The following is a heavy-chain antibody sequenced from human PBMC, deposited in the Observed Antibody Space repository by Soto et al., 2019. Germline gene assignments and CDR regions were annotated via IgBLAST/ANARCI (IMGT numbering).Heavy chain of an antibody. CDR1: GFTFDDYA. V-gene: IGHV3-9*01. D-gene: IGHD6-13*01. CDR2: INWNGAAI. J-gene: IGHJ2*01. CDR3: AKDKTHSWLFHL. Sequence: EVLLVESGGGLVQPGRSLRLSCAASGFTFDDYAMHWVRQAPGKGLEWVSGINWNGAAIGYADSVKGRFTISRDNTKHYLSLQMNSLRPEDTALYYCAKDKTHSWLFHLWGRGTLVTVSS.